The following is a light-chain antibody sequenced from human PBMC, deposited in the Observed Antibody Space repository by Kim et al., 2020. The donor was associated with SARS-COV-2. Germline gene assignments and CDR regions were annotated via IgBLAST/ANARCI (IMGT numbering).Light chain of an antibody. Sequence: LTQPHSVSEPPGKTVTISCTRSSGSIDDNYVQWYQQRPGGVPTAVIYEDDQRPSGVSDRFSGSIDNSSNSASLTISGLRTEDEADYYCQSYNRDNVLFGGGTQLTVL. CDR3: QSYNRDNVL. CDR2: EDD. J-gene: IGLJ2*01. V-gene: IGLV6-57*04. CDR1: SGSIDDNY.